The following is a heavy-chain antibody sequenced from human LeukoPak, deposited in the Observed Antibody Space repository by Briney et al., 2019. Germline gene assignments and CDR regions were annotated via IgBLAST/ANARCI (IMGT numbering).Heavy chain of an antibody. D-gene: IGHD6-13*01. Sequence: PGGSLRLSCAASGFTFSSYGMHWVRQAPGTGLEWVAVIWYDGSSKYYEDSVKGRFTISRDNSKNTLYLQMNRLRAEDTAVYYCAREDSRYSTGWYVVDWGQGTLVTVSS. V-gene: IGHV3-33*01. J-gene: IGHJ4*02. CDR1: GFTFSSYG. CDR3: AREDSRYSTGWYVVD. CDR2: IWYDGSSK.